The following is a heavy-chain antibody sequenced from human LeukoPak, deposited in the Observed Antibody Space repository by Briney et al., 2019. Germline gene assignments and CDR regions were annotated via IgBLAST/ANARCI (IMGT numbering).Heavy chain of an antibody. D-gene: IGHD2-2*01. V-gene: IGHV3-21*01. CDR3: ARDLYCSSTSCTDAFDI. J-gene: IGHJ3*02. Sequence: GGSLRLSCAASGFTFSTYTMNWVRQAPGKGLEWVSSISYSSSYIYYADSVKGRFTISRDDAKNSLYLQMNTLRAEDTAMYYCARDLYCSSTSCTDAFDIWGQETMVTASS. CDR1: GFTFSTYT. CDR2: ISYSSSYI.